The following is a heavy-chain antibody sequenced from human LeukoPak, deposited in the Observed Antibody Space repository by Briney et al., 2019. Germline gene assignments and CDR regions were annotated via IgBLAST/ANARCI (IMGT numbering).Heavy chain of an antibody. CDR2: ISSSSSYT. V-gene: IGHV3-11*06. J-gene: IGHJ4*02. Sequence: WVSYISSSSSYTNYADSVKGRFTISRDNAKNSLYLQMNSLRAEDTAVYYCARDEGTGTTDYWGQGTLVTVSS. D-gene: IGHD1-1*01. CDR3: ARDEGTGTTDY.